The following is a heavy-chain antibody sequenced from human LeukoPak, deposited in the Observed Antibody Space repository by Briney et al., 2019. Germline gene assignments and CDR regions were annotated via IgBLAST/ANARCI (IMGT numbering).Heavy chain of an antibody. CDR2: IWYDGSNK. D-gene: IGHD4-23*01. CDR1: GFTFSSYG. J-gene: IGHJ4*02. Sequence: PGRSLRLSCAASGFTFSSYGMPWVRQAPGKGLEWVAVIWYDGSNKYYADSVKGRFTISRDNSKNTLYLQMNSLRAEDTAVYYCARETDYGGNSPNFDYWGQGTLVTVSS. CDR3: ARETDYGGNSPNFDY. V-gene: IGHV3-33*01.